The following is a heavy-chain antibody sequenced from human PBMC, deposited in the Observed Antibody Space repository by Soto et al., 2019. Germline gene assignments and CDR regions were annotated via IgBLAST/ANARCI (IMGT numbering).Heavy chain of an antibody. D-gene: IGHD2-15*01. CDR1: GYTFTSYY. J-gene: IGHJ6*02. Sequence: QVQLVQSGAEVKKPGASVKVSCKASGYTFTSYYLHWVRQAPGQGLEWMGLINPSGGNTYYAHNFRGRVTLTRDASTSTVYRDLSSLTSEDTAVYFCARDRGREAAGQYHYYGMDVWGHGTTVTVSS. CDR3: ARDRGREAAGQYHYYGMDV. V-gene: IGHV1-46*01. CDR2: INPSGGNT.